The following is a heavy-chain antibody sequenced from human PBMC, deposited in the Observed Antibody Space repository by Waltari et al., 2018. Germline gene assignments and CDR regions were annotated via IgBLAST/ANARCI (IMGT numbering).Heavy chain of an antibody. D-gene: IGHD7-27*01. CDR1: GGSISSSSYY. J-gene: IGHJ4*02. CDR3: ARLPANFAPLIDS. Sequence: QVQLQESGPGLVKPSETLSLTCAVPGGSISSSSYYWGWIRQPPGQGLEWIGTIYYTGSTSYNPSLRSRLTISVDTSKNHFSLKLSSVTAADTALYYCARLPANFAPLIDSWGQGTLVTVSS. V-gene: IGHV4-39*07. CDR2: IYYTGST.